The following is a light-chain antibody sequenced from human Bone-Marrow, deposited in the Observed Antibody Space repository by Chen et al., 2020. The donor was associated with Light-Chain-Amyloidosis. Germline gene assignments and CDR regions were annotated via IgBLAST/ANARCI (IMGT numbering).Light chain of an antibody. CDR3: YSTDGGGDHRGV. CDR2: EDS. Sequence: SYALTQPPSVSVSPGQTARITCSGNALPRKYAYWYQQKSGQAPVLVIYEDSKRPSWIPERFSGSSSGTMATFTISGAQVEDEADYYCYSTDGGGDHRGVFGGGTKLTVL. CDR1: ALPRKY. V-gene: IGLV3-10*01. J-gene: IGLJ3*02.